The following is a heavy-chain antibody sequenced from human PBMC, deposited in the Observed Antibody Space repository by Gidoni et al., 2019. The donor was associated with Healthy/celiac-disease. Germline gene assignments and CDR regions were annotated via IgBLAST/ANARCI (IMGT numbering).Heavy chain of an antibody. J-gene: IGHJ2*01. Sequence: AASGFTFSSYAMSWVRQATGKGLEWVSAISGSGGSTYYADSVKGRFTISRDNSKNTLYLQMNSLRAEDTAVYYCAKEKIAVAPGDWYFDLWGRGTLVTVSS. CDR1: GFTFSSYA. CDR3: AKEKIAVAPGDWYFDL. D-gene: IGHD6-19*01. V-gene: IGHV3-23*01. CDR2: ISGSGGST.